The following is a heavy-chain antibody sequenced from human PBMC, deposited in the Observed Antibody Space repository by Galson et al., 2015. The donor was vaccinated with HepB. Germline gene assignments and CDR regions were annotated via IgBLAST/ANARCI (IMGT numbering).Heavy chain of an antibody. CDR1: EFILSMYW. Sequence: SLRLSCAASEFILSMYWMNWVRQAPGKGLEWVANIKEDGSEKNYMDSVKGRFTIARDNAKNSLYLQMNSLRAEDTAVYYCARVKRGEWYSFYYYGMDVWGRGTTVTVSS. CDR3: ARVKRGEWYSFYYYGMDV. J-gene: IGHJ6*02. V-gene: IGHV3-7*05. D-gene: IGHD3-10*01. CDR2: IKEDGSEK.